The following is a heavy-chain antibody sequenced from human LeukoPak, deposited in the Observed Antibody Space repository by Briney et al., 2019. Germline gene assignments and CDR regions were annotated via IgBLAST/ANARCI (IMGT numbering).Heavy chain of an antibody. CDR2: ISWNSRTI. Sequence: GRSLRLSCAASGFIVDDYAMHWVRQAPGKGLEWVSSISWNSRTIAYADSVKGRFTIPRDNGKNSLYLQMNSLRSEDTALYYCAKGKSSTTKYYGMDVWGQGTTVTVSS. CDR3: AKGKSSTTKYYGMDV. J-gene: IGHJ6*02. D-gene: IGHD2/OR15-2a*01. V-gene: IGHV3-9*01. CDR1: GFIVDDYA.